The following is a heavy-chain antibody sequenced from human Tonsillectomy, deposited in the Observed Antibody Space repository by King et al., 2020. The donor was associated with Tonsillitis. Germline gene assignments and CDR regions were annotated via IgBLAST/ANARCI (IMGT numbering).Heavy chain of an antibody. CDR2: ISGSGGRT. CDR1: GFSFSSYA. Sequence: VQLVESGGGLVQPGGSLRLSCGGSGFSFSSYAMSWVRQAPGKGLEWVSAISGSGGRTYYADFMKGRLTISRDNSKNTLYLQMNSLGAEDTAVYYCVRDDQTYSYADYWGQGTLVSVSS. CDR3: VRDDQTYSYADY. J-gene: IGHJ4*02. V-gene: IGHV3-23*04. D-gene: IGHD5-18*01.